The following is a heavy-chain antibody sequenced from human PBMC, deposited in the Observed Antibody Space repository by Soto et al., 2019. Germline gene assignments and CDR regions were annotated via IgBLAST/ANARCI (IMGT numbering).Heavy chain of an antibody. V-gene: IGHV3-30-3*01. Sequence: QVQLVESGGGVVQPGRSLRLSCAASGFTFSSYAMHWVRQAPGKGLEWVAVISYDGSNKYYADSVKGRFTISRDNSKNTLYLQMNSLRSEDTAIYFCAKGETTSWYKYFQHWGQGTLVTVSS. CDR3: AKGETTSWYKYFQH. CDR2: ISYDGSNK. J-gene: IGHJ1*01. D-gene: IGHD6-13*01. CDR1: GFTFSSYA.